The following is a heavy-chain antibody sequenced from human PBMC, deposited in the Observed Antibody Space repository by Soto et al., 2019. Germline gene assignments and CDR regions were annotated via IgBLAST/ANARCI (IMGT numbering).Heavy chain of an antibody. D-gene: IGHD6-19*01. CDR3: ARGGSSDWQVAFDF. CDR2: VNHNGRY. Sequence: QLHQQQWGAGLLKPSETLSLTCAVYGGSFSGYFWNWIRQSPGKGLEWIGKVNHNGRYNYNPSLKSRVTISLDMSKNQISLKLTSVTAADTAVYYCARGGSSDWQVAFDFWGQGTMVTVSS. V-gene: IGHV4-34*01. J-gene: IGHJ3*01. CDR1: GGSFSGYF.